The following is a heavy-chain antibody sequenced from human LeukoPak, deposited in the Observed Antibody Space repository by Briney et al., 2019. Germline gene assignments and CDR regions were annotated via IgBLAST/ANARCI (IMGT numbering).Heavy chain of an antibody. V-gene: IGHV3-30*18. CDR1: GFTFSSYA. Sequence: GGSLRLSCAASGFTFSSYAMSWVRQAPGKGLEWVAVISYDGSNKYYADSVKGRFTISRDNSKNTLYLQMNSLRAEDTAVYYCAKVSGYSSGWYSYFDYWGQGTLVTVSS. CDR3: AKVSGYSSGWYSYFDY. D-gene: IGHD6-19*01. CDR2: ISYDGSNK. J-gene: IGHJ4*02.